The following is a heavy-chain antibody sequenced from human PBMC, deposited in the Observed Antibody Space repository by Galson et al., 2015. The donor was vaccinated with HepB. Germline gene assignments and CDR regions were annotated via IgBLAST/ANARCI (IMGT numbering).Heavy chain of an antibody. V-gene: IGHV1-69*01. CDR2: IIPIFGTA. D-gene: IGHD6-13*01. CDR3: ARETAGTVDY. CDR1: GFTFSSYA. J-gene: IGHJ4*02. Sequence: SCAASGFTFSSYAISWVRQAPGQGLEWMGGIIPIFGTANYAQKFQGRVTITADESTSTAYMELSSLRSEDTAVYYCARETAGTVDYWGQGTLVTVSS.